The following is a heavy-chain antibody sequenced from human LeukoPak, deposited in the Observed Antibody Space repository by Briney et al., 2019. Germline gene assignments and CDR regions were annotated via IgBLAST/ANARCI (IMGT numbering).Heavy chain of an antibody. J-gene: IGHJ4*02. CDR2: ISVSGSTI. Sequence: GGSLRLSCAASGFTFSSYEMNWVRQAPGKGLEWVSYISVSGSTIYYADSVKGRFTISRDNAKNSLYLQMNSLRAEDTAVYYCARGAGEWEPTIEFDYWGQGTLVTVSS. CDR3: ARGAGEWEPTIEFDY. D-gene: IGHD1-26*01. V-gene: IGHV3-48*03. CDR1: GFTFSSYE.